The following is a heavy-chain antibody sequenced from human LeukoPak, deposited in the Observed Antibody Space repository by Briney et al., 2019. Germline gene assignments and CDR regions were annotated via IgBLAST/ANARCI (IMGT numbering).Heavy chain of an antibody. D-gene: IGHD3-22*01. V-gene: IGHV3-53*01. CDR1: GITVSTNY. Sequence: PGGSLRLTCAASGITVSTNYMNWVRQAPGKGLEWVSVIYSTDKTNYADSVQGRFTISRDPSKSTVYLQMNSLRGEDTAVYYCAREIGYYFDNRSSRLRGRFDVWGTGTTVIVSS. CDR3: AREIGYYFDNRSSRLRGRFDV. J-gene: IGHJ6*04. CDR2: IYSTDKT.